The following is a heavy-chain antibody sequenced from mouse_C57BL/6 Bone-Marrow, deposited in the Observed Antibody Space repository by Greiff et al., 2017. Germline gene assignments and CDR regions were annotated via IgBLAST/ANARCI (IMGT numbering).Heavy chain of an antibody. CDR3: ARKGYDYDGFAY. CDR2: IWHGGGT. V-gene: IGHV2-9-1*01. D-gene: IGHD2-4*01. CDR1: GFSLTSYA. J-gene: IGHJ3*01. Sequence: QVQLQQSGPGLVAPSQSLSITCTVSGFSLTSYAISWVRQPPGKGLEWLGVIWHGGGTNYNSTLKSRLSISKDNSNSQVFLKINSLQTDDTARYYCARKGYDYDGFAYWGQGTLVTVSA.